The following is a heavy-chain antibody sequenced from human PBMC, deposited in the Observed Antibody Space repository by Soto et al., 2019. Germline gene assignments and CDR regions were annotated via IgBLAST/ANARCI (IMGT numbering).Heavy chain of an antibody. Sequence: QITLKESGPTLVKPTQTLTLTCTFSGFSLTTSGVGVGWIRQPPGKALEWLALIYWDDDKRYSPSLKSRLTITKNTSKTQVALTMTKMAPAETATFFCAHRTTPLTWGFDPGGKETRVPASS. D-gene: IGHD1-1*01. CDR3: AHRTTPLTWGFDP. CDR2: IYWDDDK. CDR1: GFSLTTSGVG. V-gene: IGHV2-5*02. J-gene: IGHJ5*02.